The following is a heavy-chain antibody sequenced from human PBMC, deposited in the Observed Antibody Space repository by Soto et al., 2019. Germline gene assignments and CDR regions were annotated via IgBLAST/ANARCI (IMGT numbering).Heavy chain of an antibody. CDR2: IYTSGST. Sequence: SETLSLTCTVSGGSISNYYWSWIRQPAVKGLEWIGRIYTSGSTNYNPSLKSRVTMSADTSKNQFSLKLSLLTAADTAVYYCARGGSYYRYDYWGQGTLVTVS. CDR3: ARGGSYYRYDY. CDR1: GGSISNYY. J-gene: IGHJ4*02. V-gene: IGHV4-4*07. D-gene: IGHD1-26*01.